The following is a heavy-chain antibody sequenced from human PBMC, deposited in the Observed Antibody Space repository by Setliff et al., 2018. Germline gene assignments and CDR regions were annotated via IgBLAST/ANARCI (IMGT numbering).Heavy chain of an antibody. V-gene: IGHV4-34*01. Sequence: PSETLSLTCAVYDGSFSDYHWSWIRQPPGKGLEWIGEINHSGSTNYKSSLKSRVTISVDTSKNQFSLKLNSVTAADTAVYYCARRWNFGPYGSGIHDAFDMWGQGTMVTVSS. CDR3: ARRWNFGPYGSGIHDAFDM. CDR2: INHSGST. CDR1: DGSFSDYH. D-gene: IGHD3-10*01. J-gene: IGHJ3*02.